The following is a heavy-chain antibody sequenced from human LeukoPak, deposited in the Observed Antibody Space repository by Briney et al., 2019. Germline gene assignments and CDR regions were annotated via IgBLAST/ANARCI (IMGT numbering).Heavy chain of an antibody. CDR3: ARDSRSYCGGDCYADY. CDR1: GYTFTSYG. J-gene: IGHJ4*02. CDR2: ISAYNGNT. Sequence: ASVKDSCKAPGYTFTSYGISCVRQAPGQRLERRGWISAYNGNTNYVQKLQGRDTMTTDTSTSTAYMELRSLRSDDTAVYYCARDSRSYCGGDCYADYWGQGTLVTVSS. D-gene: IGHD2-21*01. V-gene: IGHV1-18*01.